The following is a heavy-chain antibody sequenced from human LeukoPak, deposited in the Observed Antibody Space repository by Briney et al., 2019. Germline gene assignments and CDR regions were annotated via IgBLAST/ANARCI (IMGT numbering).Heavy chain of an antibody. CDR1: GFTFDDYA. V-gene: IGHV3-9*01. Sequence: GGSLRLSCAASGFTFDDYAMHWVRQAPGKGLEWVSGISWNSGSIGYADSVKGRFTISRDNAKNSLYLQVNSLRAEDTAVYYCVGGIAGGGRVYWGQGTLVTVSS. J-gene: IGHJ4*02. CDR2: ISWNSGSI. CDR3: VGGIAGGGRVY. D-gene: IGHD6-19*01.